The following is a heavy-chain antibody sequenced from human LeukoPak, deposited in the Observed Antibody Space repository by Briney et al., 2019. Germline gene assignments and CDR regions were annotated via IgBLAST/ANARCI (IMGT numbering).Heavy chain of an antibody. CDR3: ARQTMVRGVIRSLYFDY. CDR2: IYHSGST. V-gene: IGHV4-30-2*01. Sequence: PSETLSLTCAVSGGSISSGGYSWSWIRQPPGKGLEWIGYIYHSGSTNYNPSLKSRVTISVDTSKNQFSLKLSSVTAADTAVYYCARQTMVRGVIRSLYFDYWGQGTLVTVSS. D-gene: IGHD3-10*01. CDR1: GGSISSGGYS. J-gene: IGHJ4*02.